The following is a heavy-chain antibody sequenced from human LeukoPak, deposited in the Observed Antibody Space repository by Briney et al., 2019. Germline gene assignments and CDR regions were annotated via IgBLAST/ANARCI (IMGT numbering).Heavy chain of an antibody. D-gene: IGHD3-22*01. V-gene: IGHV3-23*01. Sequence: GGSLRLSCAASGFTFSSYAMSWVRQAPGKGLEWVSAISGSGGSTYYADSVKGRLTISRDNSKNTLYLQMNSLGAEDTAVYYCESSGDSSGYYYARYYGMDVWGQGTTVTVSS. CDR1: GFTFSSYA. J-gene: IGHJ6*02. CDR2: ISGSGGST. CDR3: ESSGDSSGYYYARYYGMDV.